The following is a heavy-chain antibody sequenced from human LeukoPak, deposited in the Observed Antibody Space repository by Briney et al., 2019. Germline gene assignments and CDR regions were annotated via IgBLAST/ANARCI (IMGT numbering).Heavy chain of an antibody. Sequence: PSETLSLTCSVSGDSISTSSYYWGWIRQPPGKGLEWIGTIYYSGSTYYNPSLTSRVTISVDTSKNQFSLKLSSVTAADTAVYYCARAGGSYYYYYMDVWGKGTTVTVSS. D-gene: IGHD1-26*01. CDR2: IYYSGST. J-gene: IGHJ6*03. CDR3: ARAGGSYYYYYMDV. V-gene: IGHV4-39*01. CDR1: GDSISTSSYY.